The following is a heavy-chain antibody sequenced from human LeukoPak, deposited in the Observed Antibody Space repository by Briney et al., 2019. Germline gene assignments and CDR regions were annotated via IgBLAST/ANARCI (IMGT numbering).Heavy chain of an antibody. CDR2: ISSSSYI. Sequence: GGSLRLSCAASGFTFSSYSMNWVRQAPGKGLEWVSSISSSSYIYYADSVKGRFTISRDNAKNSLYLQMNSLRAEDTAVYYCAREGTDLAALNYYYYYGMDVWGQGTTVTVSS. CDR1: GFTFSSYS. D-gene: IGHD6-6*01. V-gene: IGHV3-21*01. CDR3: AREGTDLAALNYYYYYGMDV. J-gene: IGHJ6*02.